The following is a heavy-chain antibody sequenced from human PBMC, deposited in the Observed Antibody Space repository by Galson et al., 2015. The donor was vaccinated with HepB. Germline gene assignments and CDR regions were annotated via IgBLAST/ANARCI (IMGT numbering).Heavy chain of an antibody. Sequence: SVKVSCKASGYILSTHTLHWLRQAPGQGLEWMGWINAGNGNTKYSQKLQGRVTITRDTSANTAYMGLSGLRSEDTAVYYCARGHNLHSEGLNWFDPWGQGTLVTVSS. J-gene: IGHJ5*02. V-gene: IGHV1-3*01. CDR1: GYILSTHT. CDR3: ARGHNLHSEGLNWFDP. D-gene: IGHD1-14*01. CDR2: INAGNGNT.